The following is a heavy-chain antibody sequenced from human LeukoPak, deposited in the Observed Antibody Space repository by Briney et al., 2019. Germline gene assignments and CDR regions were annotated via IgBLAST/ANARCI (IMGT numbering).Heavy chain of an antibody. D-gene: IGHD3-22*01. CDR2: INHSGST. J-gene: IGHJ3*02. V-gene: IGHV4-34*01. Sequence: PSETLSLTCAVYGGSFSGCYWSWIRQPPGKGLEWIGEINHSGSTNYNPSLKSRVTISVDTSKNQFSLKLSSVTAADTAVYYCARSIVVPRRAFDIWGQGTMVTVSS. CDR1: GGSFSGCY. CDR3: ARSIVVPRRAFDI.